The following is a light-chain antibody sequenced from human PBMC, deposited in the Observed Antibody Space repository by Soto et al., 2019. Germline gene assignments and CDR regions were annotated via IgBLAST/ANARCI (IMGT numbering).Light chain of an antibody. CDR2: DVS. J-gene: IGLJ1*01. V-gene: IGLV2-11*01. Sequence: QSDPNQPRSVSGSPGQSVTIYCTGTSSDVGEYDYVSWYQQHPGKAPKLMIFDVSERPSGVPDRFSGSKTGNTASLTISCLQAEDEADYYCGSYAGSPYIFGTVTKLTVL. CDR3: GSYAGSPYI. CDR1: SSDVGEYDY.